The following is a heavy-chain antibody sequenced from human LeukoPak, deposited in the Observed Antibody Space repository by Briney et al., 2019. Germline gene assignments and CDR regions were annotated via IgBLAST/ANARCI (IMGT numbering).Heavy chain of an antibody. CDR2: IYTSGST. J-gene: IGHJ4*02. CDR1: GGSISSYY. D-gene: IGHD3-22*01. Sequence: SETLSLTCTVSGGSISSYYWSWIRQPAGKGLEWIGRIYTSGSTNYNPSLKSRVTMSVDTFKNQFSLKLSSVTAADTAVYYCARTPSHYYDSSGYTLGAYCFDYWGQGTLVTVSS. CDR3: ARTPSHYYDSSGYTLGAYCFDY. V-gene: IGHV4-4*07.